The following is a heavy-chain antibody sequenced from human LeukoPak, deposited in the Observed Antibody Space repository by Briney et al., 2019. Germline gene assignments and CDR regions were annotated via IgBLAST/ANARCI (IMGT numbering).Heavy chain of an antibody. D-gene: IGHD4-11*01. Sequence: ASVKVSCKASGYIFTNYYIHWVRQAPGQGLEWMGMITPSGGDATYAQKFQGRVAMTRDMSTTTVYMQLSSLRSEDTAVYYCARDLTVTTRVPYWWGQGTLVPVSS. V-gene: IGHV1-46*01. J-gene: IGHJ4*02. CDR3: ARDLTVTTRVPYW. CDR2: ITPSGGDA. CDR1: GYIFTNYY.